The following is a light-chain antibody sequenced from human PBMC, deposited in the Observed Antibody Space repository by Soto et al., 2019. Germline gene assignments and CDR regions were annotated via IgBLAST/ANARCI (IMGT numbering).Light chain of an antibody. CDR1: SRDVGGYNY. J-gene: IGLJ3*02. CDR3: SSYTSSSTGV. CDR2: EVS. Sequence: QSALTQPASVSGSPGQSITISCTGTSRDVGGYNYVSWYQQHPGKAPKLMIYEVSNRPSGVSNRFPGSKSGNTASLTISGLQAEGGADYYCSSYTSSSTGVFGGGTQLTVL. V-gene: IGLV2-14*01.